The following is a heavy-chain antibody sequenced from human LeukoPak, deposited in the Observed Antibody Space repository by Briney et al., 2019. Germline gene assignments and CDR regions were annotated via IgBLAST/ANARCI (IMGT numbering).Heavy chain of an antibody. Sequence: GGSLRLSCIASGFAFNSYAMFWVRQAPGKGLEWVSLIWYDGSNKYYADSVKGRFTISRDNSKNTLYLQMNSLRAEDTAVYYCARARGWEPNYYYYYMDVWGKGTTVTVSS. CDR2: IWYDGSNK. V-gene: IGHV3-33*01. D-gene: IGHD1-26*01. CDR3: ARARGWEPNYYYYYMDV. J-gene: IGHJ6*03. CDR1: GFAFNSYA.